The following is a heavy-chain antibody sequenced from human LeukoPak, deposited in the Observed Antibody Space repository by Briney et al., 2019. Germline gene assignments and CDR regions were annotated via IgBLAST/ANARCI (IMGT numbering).Heavy chain of an antibody. CDR3: ARVGGSNYYYGMDV. J-gene: IGHJ6*02. CDR1: GGSISSSSYY. Sequence: SETLSLTCVVSGGSISSSSYYWGWIRQPPGKGLEWIGSIYYSGSTYYNPSLKSRVTISVDTSKNQFSLKLSSVTAADTAVYYCARVGGSNYYYGMDVWGQGTTVTVSS. CDR2: IYYSGST. V-gene: IGHV4-39*07.